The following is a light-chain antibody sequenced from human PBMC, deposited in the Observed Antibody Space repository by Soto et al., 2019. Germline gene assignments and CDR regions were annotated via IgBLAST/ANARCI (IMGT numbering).Light chain of an antibody. CDR2: GAS. J-gene: IGKJ5*01. CDR1: QSVSSSY. CDR3: QQYDNSPIP. V-gene: IGKV3-20*01. Sequence: EIVLTQSPGTLSLSPGERATLSCTASQSVSSSYLAWFQQKPGQAPRLLIYGASSRATGIPDRFSGSGSGTDFTLTISRREPKDFAFYYCQQYDNSPIPSAQGTRLEIK.